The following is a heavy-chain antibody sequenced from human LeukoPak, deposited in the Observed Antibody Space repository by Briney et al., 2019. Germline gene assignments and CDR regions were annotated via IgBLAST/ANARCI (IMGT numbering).Heavy chain of an antibody. CDR1: GGSISGSSYY. CDR2: IYYSGST. J-gene: IGHJ5*02. V-gene: IGHV4-39*02. CDR3: AKVGGLAVAGTDNWMDP. Sequence: SETLSLTCTVSGGSISGSSYYWGWIRQPPGKGLEWIGSIYYSGSTYYNPSLKSRVTISVDTSKNQFSLKLSSVTAADTAVYSCAKVGGLAVAGTDNWMDPWGQGTLVTVSS. D-gene: IGHD6-19*01.